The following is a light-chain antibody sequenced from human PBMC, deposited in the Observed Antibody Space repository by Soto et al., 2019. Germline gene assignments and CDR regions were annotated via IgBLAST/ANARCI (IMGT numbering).Light chain of an antibody. CDR2: EVS. CDR1: SNDVGSYNR. J-gene: IGLJ1*01. V-gene: IGLV2-18*02. Sequence: ALTQPPSVSGSPGQSVTISCTGTSNDVGSYNRVSWYQQPPGTAPKLMIYEVSDRPSGVPDRFSGSKSGNTASLTISGLQAEDEADYYCSSYTSSSTYVFGTGTKVTVL. CDR3: SSYTSSSTYV.